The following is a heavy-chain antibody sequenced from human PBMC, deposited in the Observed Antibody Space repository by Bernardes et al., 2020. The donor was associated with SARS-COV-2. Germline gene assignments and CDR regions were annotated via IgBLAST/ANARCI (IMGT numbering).Heavy chain of an antibody. CDR2: IKSKTDGGTT. CDR3: TTELYGDYPSSSLDAFDI. CDR1: GFTFSNAW. D-gene: IGHD4-17*01. J-gene: IGHJ3*02. Sequence: GGSLRLSCAASGFTFSNAWMSWVRQAPGKGLEWVGRIKSKTDGGTTDYAAPVKGRFTISRDDSKNTLYLQMNSLKTEDTAVYYCTTELYGDYPSSSLDAFDIWGQGTMVTVSS. V-gene: IGHV3-15*01.